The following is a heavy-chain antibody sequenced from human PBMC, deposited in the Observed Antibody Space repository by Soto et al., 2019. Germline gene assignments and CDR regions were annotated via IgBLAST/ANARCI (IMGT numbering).Heavy chain of an antibody. CDR1: GFTFDDYA. CDR3: AKDMSTRTTLGYCSGGSCRALDY. J-gene: IGHJ4*02. Sequence: DVQLVESGGGLVQPGRSLRLSCAASGFTFDDYAMHWVRQAPGKGLEWVSGISWNSGSIGYADSVKGRFTISRDNAKNSLYLQMNSLRAEDTALYYCAKDMSTRTTLGYCSGGSCRALDYWGQGTLVTVSS. CDR2: ISWNSGSI. D-gene: IGHD2-15*01. V-gene: IGHV3-9*01.